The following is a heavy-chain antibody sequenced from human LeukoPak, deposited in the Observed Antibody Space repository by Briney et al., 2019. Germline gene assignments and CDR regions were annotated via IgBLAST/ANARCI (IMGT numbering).Heavy chain of an antibody. CDR3: ARISSSSLSYYYGMDV. V-gene: IGHV4-4*07. CDR1: GGSISSYY. Sequence: SETLSLTCTVSGGSISSYYWSWIRQPAGKGLEWIGRIYTSGSTNYNPSLKSRVTMSVDTSKNQFSLKLSSVTAADTAVCYCARISSSSLSYYYGMDVWGQGTTVTVSS. D-gene: IGHD6-6*01. J-gene: IGHJ6*02. CDR2: IYTSGST.